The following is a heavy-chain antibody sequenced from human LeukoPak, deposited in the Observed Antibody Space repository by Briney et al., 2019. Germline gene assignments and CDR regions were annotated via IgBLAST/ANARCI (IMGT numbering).Heavy chain of an antibody. CDR2: ISGSGSST. V-gene: IGHV3-23*01. D-gene: IGHD2-2*01. CDR1: GFTVSSNY. Sequence: GGSLTLTCAASGFTVSSNYMSWVRQAPGKGLEWVSAISGSGSSTYYADSVKGRFTISRDNSKNTLYLQMNSLRAEDTAVYYCAKYNQAAYIVVVPAAIGGMDVWGQGTTVTVSS. CDR3: AKYNQAAYIVVVPAAIGGMDV. J-gene: IGHJ6*02.